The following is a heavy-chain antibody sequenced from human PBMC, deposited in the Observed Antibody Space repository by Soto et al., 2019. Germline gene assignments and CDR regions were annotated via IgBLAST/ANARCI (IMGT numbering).Heavy chain of an antibody. Sequence: GGSLRLSCAASGFTFSSYGMHWVRQAPGKGLEWVAVISYDGSNKYYADSVKGRFTISRDNSKNTLYLQMNSLRAEDTAVYYCAKRGDGSNRNDYWGQGTLVTVSS. V-gene: IGHV3-30*18. CDR1: GFTFSSYG. CDR2: ISYDGSNK. J-gene: IGHJ4*02. D-gene: IGHD3-10*01. CDR3: AKRGDGSNRNDY.